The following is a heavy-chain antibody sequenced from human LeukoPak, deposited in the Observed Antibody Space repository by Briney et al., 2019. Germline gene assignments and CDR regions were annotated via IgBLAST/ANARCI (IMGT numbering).Heavy chain of an antibody. CDR2: IYYSGST. D-gene: IGHD3-10*01. V-gene: IGHV4-39*01. CDR3: ARRMVRGTIDY. J-gene: IGHJ4*02. Sequence: SETLSLTCTVSGGSISSSSYYWGWIRQPPGKGLEWIGSIYYSGSTYYNPSLKSRVTISVDTSKNQFSLKLSSVTAADTAVYYCARRMVRGTIDYWGQGTLATVSS. CDR1: GGSISSSSYY.